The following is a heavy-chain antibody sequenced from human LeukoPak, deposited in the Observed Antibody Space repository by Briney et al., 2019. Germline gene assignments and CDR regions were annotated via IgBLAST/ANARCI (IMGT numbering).Heavy chain of an antibody. CDR3: ARQAYDFWSGYYTAAEYFQH. J-gene: IGHJ1*01. CDR2: IYTSGST. D-gene: IGHD3-3*01. Sequence: PSETLSLTCTVSGGSISSYYWSWIRQPAGKGLEWIGRIYTSGSTNYNPSLKSRVTMSVDTSKNQFSLKLSSVTAADTAVYYCARQAYDFWSGYYTAAEYFQHWGQGTLVTVSS. CDR1: GGSISSYY. V-gene: IGHV4-4*07.